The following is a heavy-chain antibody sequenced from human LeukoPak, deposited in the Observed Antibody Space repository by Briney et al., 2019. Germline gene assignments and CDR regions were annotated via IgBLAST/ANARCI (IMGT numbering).Heavy chain of an antibody. V-gene: IGHV4-34*01. CDR2: INHSGST. CDR3: ARDIAAAAPKLHFDI. Sequence: SETLSLTCAVYGGSFSGYYWSWIRQPPGKGLEWIGEINHSGSTNYNPSLKSRVTISVDKSKNQFSLKLSSVTAADTAVYYCARDIAAAAPKLHFDIWGQGTMVTVSS. D-gene: IGHD6-13*01. J-gene: IGHJ3*02. CDR1: GGSFSGYY.